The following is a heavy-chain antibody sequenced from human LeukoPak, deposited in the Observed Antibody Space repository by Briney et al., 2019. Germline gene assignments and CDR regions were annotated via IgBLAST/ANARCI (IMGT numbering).Heavy chain of an antibody. Sequence: SETLSLTRAVYGGSFSGYYWSWIRQPPGKGLEWIGEINHSGSTNYNPSLKSRVTISVDTSKNQFSLKLSSVTAADTAVYYCARVGGTYAFDIWGQGTMVTVSP. V-gene: IGHV4-34*01. CDR3: ARVGGTYAFDI. CDR2: INHSGST. CDR1: GGSFSGYY. J-gene: IGHJ3*02. D-gene: IGHD2-15*01.